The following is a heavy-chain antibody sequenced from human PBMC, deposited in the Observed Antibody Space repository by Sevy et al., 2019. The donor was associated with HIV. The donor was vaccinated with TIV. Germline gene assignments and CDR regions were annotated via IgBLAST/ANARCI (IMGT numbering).Heavy chain of an antibody. CDR2: IYYTGNT. J-gene: IGHJ5*02. V-gene: IGHV4-61*01. D-gene: IGHD2-15*01. Sequence: SVTLSLTCIVSGDSVTSSPHYWTWIRQPPGKGLEWIAYIYYTGNTNYNPSLRDRVTISVDISKNQFSLKLSSVTAADTAVYYCARVVGESCSGGTCSGWFDPWGQGTQVTVSS. CDR1: GDSVTSSPHY. CDR3: ARVVGESCSGGTCSGWFDP.